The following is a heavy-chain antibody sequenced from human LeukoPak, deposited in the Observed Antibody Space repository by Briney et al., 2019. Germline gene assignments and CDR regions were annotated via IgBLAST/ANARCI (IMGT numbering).Heavy chain of an antibody. CDR1: GFTFDDYA. CDR2: ISWNSGSI. Sequence: GGSLRLSCAASGFTFDDYAMHWVRQAPGKGLEWVSGISWNSGSIGYADSVKGRFTISRDNAKNSLYLQMNSLRAEDTALYYCAKDLAGTANYYHYGMDVWGQGTTVTVSS. D-gene: IGHD1-14*01. V-gene: IGHV3-9*01. J-gene: IGHJ6*02. CDR3: AKDLAGTANYYHYGMDV.